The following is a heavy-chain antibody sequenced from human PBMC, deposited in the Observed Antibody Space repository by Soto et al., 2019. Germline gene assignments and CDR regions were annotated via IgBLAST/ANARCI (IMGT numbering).Heavy chain of an antibody. V-gene: IGHV1-18*01. D-gene: IGHD7-27*01. J-gene: IGHJ6*03. CDR3: ARIPELGEYYYYMDV. CDR1: GYTFTSYG. Sequence: ASVKVSCKASGYTFTSYGISWVRQAPGQGLEWMGWISAYNGNTNYAQKLQGRVTMTTDTSTSTAYMELRSLRSDDTAGYCCARIPELGEYYYYMDVWGKGTTVTVSS. CDR2: ISAYNGNT.